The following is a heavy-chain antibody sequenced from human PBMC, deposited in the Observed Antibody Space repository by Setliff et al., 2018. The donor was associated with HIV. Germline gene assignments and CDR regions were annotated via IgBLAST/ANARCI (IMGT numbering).Heavy chain of an antibody. J-gene: IGHJ4*02. V-gene: IGHV1-46*01. CDR2: INPSGGST. CDR1: GYTFTSYY. D-gene: IGHD3-9*01. Sequence: ASVKVSCKASGYTFTSYYMHWVRQAPGQGLEWMGIINPSGGSTSYAQKFQGRVTMTRDTSTSTVYMELSSRRSEDTALYYCAGSILTGYYTFGADYWGQGTLVTVSS. CDR3: AGSILTGYYTFGADY.